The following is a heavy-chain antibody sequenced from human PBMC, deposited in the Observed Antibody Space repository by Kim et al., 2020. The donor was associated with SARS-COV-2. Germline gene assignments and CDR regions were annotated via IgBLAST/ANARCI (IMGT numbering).Heavy chain of an antibody. J-gene: IGHJ4*02. Sequence: VKGRFTISRDNSKNTLYLQMSSLRAEDTAVYYCVKGRPQRSGSSLLKRPLWGQGTLVTVSS. V-gene: IGHV3-64D*09. D-gene: IGHD3-10*01. CDR3: VKGRPQRSGSSLLKRPL.